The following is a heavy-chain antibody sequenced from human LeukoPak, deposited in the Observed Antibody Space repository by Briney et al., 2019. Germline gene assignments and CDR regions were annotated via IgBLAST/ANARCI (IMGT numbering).Heavy chain of an antibody. CDR3: ARYCSSTSCILRGFDY. CDR2: IYHTGST. CDR1: GFTFDNYR. Sequence: PGGSLRLSCAASGFTFDNYRMSWVRQAPGKGLEWIGNIYHTGSTHYNPSLKSRVTISVDTSKNQFSLKLSSVTAADTAVYYCARYCSSTSCILRGFDYWGQGTLVTVSS. V-gene: IGHV4-38-2*01. D-gene: IGHD2-2*01. J-gene: IGHJ4*02.